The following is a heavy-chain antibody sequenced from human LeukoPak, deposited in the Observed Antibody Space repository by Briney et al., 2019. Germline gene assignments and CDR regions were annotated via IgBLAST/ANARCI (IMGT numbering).Heavy chain of an antibody. CDR1: GYTFTYHY. CDR2: INPSNGDT. D-gene: IGHD1-1*01. J-gene: IGHJ4*02. CDR3: ARESDVGKDFDC. V-gene: IGHV1-46*01. Sequence: EASVKVSCKASGYTFTYHYIHLARQAPGQGLEWMGIINPSNGDTNYAQRFQGRVTMTRDTSTSTVYMELSSLDSEDTAVYYCARESDVGKDFDCWGQGTLVTVSS.